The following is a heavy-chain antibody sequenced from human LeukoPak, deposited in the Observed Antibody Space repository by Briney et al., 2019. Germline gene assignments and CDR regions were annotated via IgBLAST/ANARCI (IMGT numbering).Heavy chain of an antibody. CDR1: GYTFTGYY. J-gene: IGHJ4*02. D-gene: IGHD3-10*01. CDR2: INPNSGGT. V-gene: IGHV1-2*02. CDR3: ARGGMVRGVIITNALIDY. Sequence: GASVKVSFKASGYTFTGYYMHWVRQAPGQGLEWMGWINPNSGGTNYAQKFQGRVTMTRDTSISTAYMELSWLRSDDTAVYYCARGGMVRGVIITNALIDYWGQGTLVTVSS.